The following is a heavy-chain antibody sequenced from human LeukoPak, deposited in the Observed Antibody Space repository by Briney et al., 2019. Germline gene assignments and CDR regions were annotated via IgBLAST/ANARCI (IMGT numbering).Heavy chain of an antibody. V-gene: IGHV5-10-1*01. Sequence: GESLKISCKGSGYSFTSYWISWVRQMPGKGLEWMGRIDPSDSYTNYSPSFQGHVTISADKSISTAYLQWSSLKASDTAMYYCARHGSGVTMVRGVIMDYYYYGMDVWVQGTTAIVSS. D-gene: IGHD3-10*01. CDR2: IDPSDSYT. J-gene: IGHJ6*02. CDR3: ARHGSGVTMVRGVIMDYYYYGMDV. CDR1: GYSFTSYW.